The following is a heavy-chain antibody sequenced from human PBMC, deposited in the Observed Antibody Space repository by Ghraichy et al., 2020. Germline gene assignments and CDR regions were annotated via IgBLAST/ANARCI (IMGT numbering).Heavy chain of an antibody. CDR3: ASRNYNFYMDV. J-gene: IGHJ6*03. V-gene: IGHV4-34*01. CDR1: GGSFNGYY. Sequence: SETLSLTCAVYGGSFNGYYWTWIRQPPGKGLEWIGEISHSGSTNYNPSLKSRVTISVDTSKNQFSLKLSSVTASDTAVYYCASRNYNFYMDVWGKGTTVTVSS. CDR2: ISHSGST. D-gene: IGHD3-3*01.